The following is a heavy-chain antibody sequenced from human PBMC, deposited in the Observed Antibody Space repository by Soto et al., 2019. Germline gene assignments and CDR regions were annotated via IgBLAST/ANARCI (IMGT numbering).Heavy chain of an antibody. Sequence: SETLSLTCTVSGGSVSSDSWSWVRQPPGKGLEWIGNIYSSGSTTYNPSLKSPVTISLDTSKNQFSLRLRSVTAADTAVYYCARLSGTFYSLGNFFYYYYMDLWGKGTTVTVSS. V-gene: IGHV4-59*02. J-gene: IGHJ6*03. D-gene: IGHD3-10*01. CDR2: IYSSGST. CDR1: GGSVSSDS. CDR3: ARLSGTFYSLGNFFYYYYMDL.